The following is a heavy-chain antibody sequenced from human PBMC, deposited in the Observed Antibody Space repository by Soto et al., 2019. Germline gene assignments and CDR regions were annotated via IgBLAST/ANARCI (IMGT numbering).Heavy chain of an antibody. CDR1: GSRFTSYG. CDR3: GRSRTDNNAVDV. CDR2: ISPYNGRT. Sequence: ASVKVSCEVPGSRFTSYGIARVRQVPGPGPESIGWISPYNGRTNYAQTVKGRVVMTTGISTNTVYLELRILRSDHTAIFYCGRSRTDNNAVDVWGQGTTVTVSS. V-gene: IGHV1-18*01. J-gene: IGHJ6*02. D-gene: IGHD2-8*02.